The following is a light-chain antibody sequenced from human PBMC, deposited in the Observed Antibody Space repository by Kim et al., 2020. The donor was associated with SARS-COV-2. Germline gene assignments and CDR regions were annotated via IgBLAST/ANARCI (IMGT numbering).Light chain of an antibody. Sequence: PGKPARITCGGTGIGSKSVHWYQRKPGQAPVLVISYDSVRPSGIPERFSGSNSGNTATVTISRVEAGDEADYYCQVWDSSDDHRVVFGGGTKLTVL. CDR2: YDS. J-gene: IGLJ2*01. V-gene: IGLV3-21*04. CDR1: GIGSKS. CDR3: QVWDSSDDHRVV.